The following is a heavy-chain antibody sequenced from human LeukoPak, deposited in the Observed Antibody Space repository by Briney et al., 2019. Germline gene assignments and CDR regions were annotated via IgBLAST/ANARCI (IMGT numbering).Heavy chain of an antibody. D-gene: IGHD2-8*01. J-gene: IGHJ4*02. CDR1: GYTLTGYY. V-gene: IGHV1-2*02. CDR3: AREACTNGVCYTHY. CDR2: INPSSGGT. Sequence: ASVKVSCKASGYTLTGYYMHWVRQAPGQGLEWMGWINPSSGGTNYAQKFQGRVTMTRDTSLSTAYMELSRLRSDDTAVYYCAREACTNGVCYTHYWGQGTLVTVSS.